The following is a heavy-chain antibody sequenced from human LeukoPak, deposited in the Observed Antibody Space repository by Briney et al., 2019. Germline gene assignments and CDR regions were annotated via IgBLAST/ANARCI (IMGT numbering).Heavy chain of an antibody. D-gene: IGHD2-15*01. CDR2: IYTSGST. CDR3: ARDTLVVVAATVRRYDGYYMDV. Sequence: SETLSLTCTVSGVSISSYYWSWIRQPAGKGLEWIGRIYTSGSTNYNPSLKSRVTMSVDTSKNQFSLKLSSVTAADTAVYYCARDTLVVVAATVRRYDGYYMDVWGRGTTVTVSS. J-gene: IGHJ6*03. V-gene: IGHV4-4*07. CDR1: GVSISSYY.